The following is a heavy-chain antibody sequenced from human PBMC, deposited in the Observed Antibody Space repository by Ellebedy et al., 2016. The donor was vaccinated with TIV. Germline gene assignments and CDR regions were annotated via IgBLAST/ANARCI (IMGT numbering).Heavy chain of an antibody. CDR3: ARVHCPITTCDYYYMDV. D-gene: IGHD1-1*01. CDR2: IFTSGSF. V-gene: IGHV4-4*07. CDR1: GGSASRYF. J-gene: IGHJ6*03. Sequence: SETLSLXCTVSGGSASRYFWSWIRQPAGKGLEWIGRIFTSGSFNYNPSLMSRVTMSVVTSKNQISLRLNSVTAADTAVYYCARVHCPITTCDYYYMDVWGKGTTVTVSS.